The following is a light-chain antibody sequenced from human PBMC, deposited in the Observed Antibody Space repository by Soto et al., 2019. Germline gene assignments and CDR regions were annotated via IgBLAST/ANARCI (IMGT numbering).Light chain of an antibody. Sequence: DIQMTQSPSSLSASVGDRVTITCPASQDISNYLNWYQQKPRKAPKLLIYDASNLETGVPSRFSGSGSGTDFTFTISSLQPEDIATYYCQQYDNLPFFGQGTKLEIK. CDR1: QDISNY. CDR3: QQYDNLPF. V-gene: IGKV1-33*01. CDR2: DAS. J-gene: IGKJ2*01.